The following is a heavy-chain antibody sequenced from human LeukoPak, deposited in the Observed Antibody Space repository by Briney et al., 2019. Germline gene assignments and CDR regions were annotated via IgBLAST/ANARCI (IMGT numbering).Heavy chain of an antibody. Sequence: ASVRVSCKASGYTFTSYAMHWVRQAPGQRLEWMGWINAGNGNTKYSQKFQGRVTITRDTSASTAYMELSSLRSEDTAVYYCARDYSGSYYRNTFDYWGQGTLVTVSS. J-gene: IGHJ4*02. V-gene: IGHV1-3*01. CDR1: GYTFTSYA. CDR2: INAGNGNT. CDR3: ARDYSGSYYRNTFDY. D-gene: IGHD1-26*01.